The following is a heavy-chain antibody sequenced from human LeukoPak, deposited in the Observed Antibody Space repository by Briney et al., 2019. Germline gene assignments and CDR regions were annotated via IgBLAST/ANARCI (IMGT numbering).Heavy chain of an antibody. CDR3: ARHDYGLSNWFDP. CDR1: DGSISSSSYF. Sequence: QPSETLSLTCTVSDGSISSSSYFWGWIRQSPGKGLEWIGSIYNSENTYYTSSLKSRVTISVDMSKNQFSLRLSSVTAADTAVYYCARHDYGLSNWFDPWGQGTLVTVSS. D-gene: IGHD4-17*01. J-gene: IGHJ5*02. CDR2: IYNSENT. V-gene: IGHV4-39*01.